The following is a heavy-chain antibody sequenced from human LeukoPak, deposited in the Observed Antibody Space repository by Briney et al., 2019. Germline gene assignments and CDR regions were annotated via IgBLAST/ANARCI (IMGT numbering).Heavy chain of an antibody. CDR1: GFTVSNNY. D-gene: IGHD2-15*01. CDR3: AKEVEVSPGPDY. V-gene: IGHV3-66*01. J-gene: IGHJ4*02. CDR2: IYSAGTT. Sequence: GGSLRLSCAASGFTVSNNYMSWVRQAPGKGLEWVSVIYSAGTTYYADSVKGRFTISRDNSKNTLYLQMNSLRVEDTAVYYCAKEVEVSPGPDYWGQGTLVTVSS.